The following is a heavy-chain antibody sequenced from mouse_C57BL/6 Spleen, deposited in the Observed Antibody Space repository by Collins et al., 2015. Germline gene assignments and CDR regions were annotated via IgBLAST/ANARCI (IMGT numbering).Heavy chain of an antibody. CDR1: GFTFSSFG. Sequence: DVQLGGVWGGLVQPGGSRKLSCAASGFTFSSFGMHWVRQAPEKGLEWVAYISSGSSTIYYADTVKGRFTISRDNPKNTLFLQMTSLRSEDTAMYYCAREGITTVDYWGQGTTLTVSS. J-gene: IGHJ2*01. V-gene: IGHV5-17*02. CDR2: ISSGSSTI. CDR3: AREGITTVDY. D-gene: IGHD1-1*01.